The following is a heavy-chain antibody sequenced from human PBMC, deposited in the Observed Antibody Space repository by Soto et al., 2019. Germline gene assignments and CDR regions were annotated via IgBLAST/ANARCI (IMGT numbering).Heavy chain of an antibody. V-gene: IGHV4-39*01. J-gene: IGHJ4*02. CDR2: IYYSGST. CDR3: ARLKLTGIAAAGKYFDY. Sequence: SETLSLTCTVSGGSISSSSYYWGWIRQPPGKGLEWIGSIYYSGSTYYNPSLKSRVTISVDTSKNQFSLKLSSVTAADTAVYYCARLKLTGIAAAGKYFDYWGQGTLVTVSS. CDR1: GGSISSSSYY. D-gene: IGHD6-13*01.